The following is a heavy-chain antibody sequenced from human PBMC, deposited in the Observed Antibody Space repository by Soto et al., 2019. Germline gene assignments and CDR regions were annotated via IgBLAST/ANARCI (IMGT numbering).Heavy chain of an antibody. CDR3: AYGDYVGNWFDP. Sequence: QITLKESGPTLVKPTQTLTLTCTFSGFSVSTSGVGVGWIRQPPGKALEWLALIYWDDDKRYSPSLKSRLTITKDTSKNQVVLTMTNMDTVDTDTYYCAYGDYVGNWFDPWGQGTLVTVSS. D-gene: IGHD4-17*01. V-gene: IGHV2-5*02. J-gene: IGHJ5*02. CDR1: GFSVSTSGVG. CDR2: IYWDDDK.